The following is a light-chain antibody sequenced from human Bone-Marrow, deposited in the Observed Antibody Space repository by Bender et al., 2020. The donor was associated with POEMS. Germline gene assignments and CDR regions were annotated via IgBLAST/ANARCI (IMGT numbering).Light chain of an antibody. J-gene: IGLJ3*02. CDR1: GSDVGSSNL. Sequence: QSALTQPASVSGSPGQSITISCTGSGSDVGSSNLVSWYQQHPGEPPKLIIYNVNHLASGVPDRFSASKSGNTASLTISGLQTEDEGDYYCQSYDNSLGGWVFGGGTKLTVL. V-gene: IGLV2-14*02. CDR3: QSYDNSLGGWV. CDR2: NVN.